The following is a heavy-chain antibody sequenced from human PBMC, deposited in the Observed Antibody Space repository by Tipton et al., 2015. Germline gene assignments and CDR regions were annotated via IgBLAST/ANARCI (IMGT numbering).Heavy chain of an antibody. CDR3: AKDQKPGYSNGGFDH. J-gene: IGHJ4*02. CDR2: INQDGSAI. V-gene: IGHV3-7*01. Sequence: SLRLSCADSGFTFSNSWITWVRQGPGKGLEWVANINQDGSAINYVDSVKGRFSVSRDNAKNSVYLQMDSLTAEDTAVYYCAKDQKPGYSNGGFDHWGQGTLVTVSS. CDR1: GFTFSNSW. D-gene: IGHD6-19*01.